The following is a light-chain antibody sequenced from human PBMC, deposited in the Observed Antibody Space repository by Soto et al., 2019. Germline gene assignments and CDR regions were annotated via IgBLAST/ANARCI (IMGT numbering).Light chain of an antibody. Sequence: DIQMTQYPSSLSASVGDRVTISCRASQSITIYLNWYQQTPGKAPRLLIYGASTLQTGVPSRFSGSGSMTDFTLTISNLQPEDFATYYCQQTYSAPRTFGPGTKVDIK. CDR1: QSITIY. J-gene: IGKJ1*01. V-gene: IGKV1-39*01. CDR3: QQTYSAPRT. CDR2: GAS.